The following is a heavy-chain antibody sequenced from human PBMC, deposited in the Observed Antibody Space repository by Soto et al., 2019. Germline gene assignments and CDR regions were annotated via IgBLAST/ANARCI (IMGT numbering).Heavy chain of an antibody. Sequence: QLQLQESGPGLVKPSETLSLTCTVSGGSISSSSYYWGWIRQPPGKGLEWIGSIYYSGSTYYNPYLTGRVTISVDTAKSQFSLQLSSVTAADTAVYYCASRDSSPHYRYWGQGTLVTVSS. V-gene: IGHV4-39*01. CDR1: GGSISSSSYY. D-gene: IGHD2-15*01. CDR3: ASRDSSPHYRY. CDR2: IYYSGST. J-gene: IGHJ4*02.